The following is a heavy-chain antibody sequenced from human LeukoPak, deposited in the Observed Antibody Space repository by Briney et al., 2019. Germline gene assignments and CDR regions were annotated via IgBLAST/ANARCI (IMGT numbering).Heavy chain of an antibody. J-gene: IGHJ2*01. CDR3: ARQPTMELGATIMIREDFDL. CDR1: GGSISSSNW. Sequence: ASGTLSLTCAVSGGSISSSNWWSWVRQPPGKGLEWIGYIYYSGSTNYNPSLKSRVTISVDTSKNQFSLKLSSVTAADTAVYYCARQPTMELGATIMIREDFDLWSRGTLVTVSS. V-gene: IGHV4-4*02. CDR2: IYYSGST. D-gene: IGHD1-26*01.